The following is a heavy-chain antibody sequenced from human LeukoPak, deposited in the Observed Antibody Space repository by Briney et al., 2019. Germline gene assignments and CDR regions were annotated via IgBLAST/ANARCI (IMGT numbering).Heavy chain of an antibody. CDR1: GYSFTSYW. CDR3: ARLAEQWGFGELWGLPNFDY. D-gene: IGHD3-10*01. J-gene: IGHJ4*02. CDR2: IYPGDSDT. V-gene: IGHV5-51*01. Sequence: GESLKISCKGSGYSFTSYWIGWVRQMPGKGLEWMGIIYPGDSDTRYSPSFQGQVTISADKSISTAYLQWSSLKASDTAMYYCARLAEQWGFGELWGLPNFDYWGQGTLVTVSS.